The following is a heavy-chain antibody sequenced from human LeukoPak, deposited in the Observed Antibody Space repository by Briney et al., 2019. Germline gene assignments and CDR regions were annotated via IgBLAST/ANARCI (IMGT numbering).Heavy chain of an antibody. CDR3: AKDGTTQTTNYFYAMDV. CDR1: GFTFSSDE. J-gene: IGHJ6*02. D-gene: IGHD1-7*01. CDR2: ISIGGSTT. Sequence: GSLRLSCIGSGFTFSSDEMNWVRQAPGKGLEWVSYISIGGSTTYYADSVKGRFTISRDDAKNSLYLQMNSLRAEDTATYYCAKDGTTQTTNYFYAMDVWGQGTTVTVSS. V-gene: IGHV3-48*03.